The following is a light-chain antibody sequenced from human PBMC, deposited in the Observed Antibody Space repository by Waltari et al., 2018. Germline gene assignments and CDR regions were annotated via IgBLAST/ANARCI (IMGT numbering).Light chain of an antibody. V-gene: IGLV2-23*02. CDR1: NRDVGNCKL. J-gene: IGLJ1*01. CDR3: CSYAGSGTYV. Sequence: QSALTQPASVSGTPGQSITISCTGTNRDVGNCKLVPWYQHHPGEAPKLMICEVIKRPSGVSNRFSGSKSGNTASLTISGLQAEDEADYYCCSYAGSGTYVFGTGTKVTVL. CDR2: EVI.